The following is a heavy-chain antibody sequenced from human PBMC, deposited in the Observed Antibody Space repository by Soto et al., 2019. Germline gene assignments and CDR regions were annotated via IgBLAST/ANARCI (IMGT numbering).Heavy chain of an antibody. D-gene: IGHD4-4*01. J-gene: IGHJ6*03. CDR2: ISGSGGST. CDR3: AKHQQYSLYYYYMDV. Sequence: EVQLLESGGGLVQPGGSLRLSCAASGFTFSSYAMSWVRQAPGKGLEWVSAISGSGGSTYYADSVKGRFTISRDNSKNTLDLQMNSLRAEDTAVYYCAKHQQYSLYYYYMDVWGKGTTVTVSS. V-gene: IGHV3-23*01. CDR1: GFTFSSYA.